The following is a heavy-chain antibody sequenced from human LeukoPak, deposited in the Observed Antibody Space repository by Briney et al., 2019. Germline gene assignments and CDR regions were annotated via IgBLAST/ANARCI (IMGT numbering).Heavy chain of an antibody. CDR1: GGSISSYY. V-gene: IGHV4-4*07. CDR2: IYTSGST. Sequence: SETLSLTCTVSGGSISSYYWSWLRQPAGKGLEWIGRIYTSGSTNYNPSLKSRVTMSVDTSKNQFSLKLSSVTAADTAVYYCARELVVVPAAMGDWFDPWGQGTLVTVSS. D-gene: IGHD2-2*01. CDR3: ARELVVVPAAMGDWFDP. J-gene: IGHJ5*02.